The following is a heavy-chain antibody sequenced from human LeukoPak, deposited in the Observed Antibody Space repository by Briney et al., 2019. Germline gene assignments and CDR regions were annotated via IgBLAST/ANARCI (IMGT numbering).Heavy chain of an antibody. CDR2: ILTSGTTI. V-gene: IGHV3-48*02. CDR1: GFTFSGYS. J-gene: IGHJ4*02. CDR3: ARILGLTLDY. D-gene: IGHD1-14*01. Sequence: GGSLRLSCAASGFTFSGYSMNWVRQAPGKGLEWISYILTSGTTIYYADSVRGRFTISRDNAKNSLYLQMNSLRDEDTAVYYCARILGLTLDYWGQGALVTVS.